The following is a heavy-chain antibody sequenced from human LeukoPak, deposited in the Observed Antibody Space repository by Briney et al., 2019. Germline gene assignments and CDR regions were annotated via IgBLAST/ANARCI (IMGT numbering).Heavy chain of an antibody. CDR3: ARGGYDFWSGTTDAFDI. CDR1: GYTFTSYY. V-gene: IGHV1-2*02. J-gene: IGHJ3*02. CDR2: INPNSGGT. D-gene: IGHD3-3*01. Sequence: GASVKVSCKASGYTFTSYYMHWVRQAPGQGLEWMGWINPNSGGTNYAQKFQGRVTITRDTSISTAYMELSRLRSDDTAVYYCARGGYDFWSGTTDAFDIWGQGTMVTVSS.